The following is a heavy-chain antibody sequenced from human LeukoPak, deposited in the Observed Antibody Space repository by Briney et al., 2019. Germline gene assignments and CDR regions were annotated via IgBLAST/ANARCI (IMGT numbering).Heavy chain of an antibody. V-gene: IGHV4-30-2*01. CDR3: ARDGGDASFDY. J-gene: IGHJ4*02. Sequence: ASQTLSLTCAVSGGSISSGGYSWSWIRQPPGKGLEWIGYIYHSGSTYYNPSLKSRVTISVDRSKNQFSLKLSSVTAADTAVYYCARDGGDASFDYWGQGTPVTVSS. CDR2: IYHSGST. D-gene: IGHD2-21*02. CDR1: GGSISSGGYS.